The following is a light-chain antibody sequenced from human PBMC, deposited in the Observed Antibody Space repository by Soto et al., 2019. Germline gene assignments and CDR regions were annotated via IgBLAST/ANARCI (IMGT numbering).Light chain of an antibody. V-gene: IGKV1-39*01. CDR1: QSISSL. Sequence: DIQMTQSPSSPSASVGDRVTITCRASQSISSLLNWYQQKPGKAPNLLIYAASSLQSGVPARFSGSGSGTDFTHTISSLQPEDFATYYCQQSYSSLPTFGGGTKVDIK. CDR2: AAS. CDR3: QQSYSSLPT. J-gene: IGKJ4*01.